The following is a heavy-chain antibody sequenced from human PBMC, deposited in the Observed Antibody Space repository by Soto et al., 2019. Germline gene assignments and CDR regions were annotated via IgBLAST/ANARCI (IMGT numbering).Heavy chain of an antibody. J-gene: IGHJ6*03. CDR1: GASFGGYY. CDR3: ARGEYCSSTSCYFADYYYYYYMDV. Sequence: SETLSLTCAVYGASFGGYYWSWIRQPPGKGLEWIGEINHSGSTNYNPSLKSRVTISVDTSKNQFSLKLSSVTAADTAVYYCARGEYCSSTSCYFADYYYYYYMDVWGKGTTVTVSS. V-gene: IGHV4-34*01. CDR2: INHSGST. D-gene: IGHD2-2*01.